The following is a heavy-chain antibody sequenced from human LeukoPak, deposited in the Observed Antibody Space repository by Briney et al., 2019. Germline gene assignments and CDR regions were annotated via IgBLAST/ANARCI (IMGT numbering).Heavy chain of an antibody. Sequence: GGSLRLSCAASGFPFSTYAMSWVRQAPGKGLEWVSSIRGSDGSTYYADSVKGRFAFSRDNSKNTPYLQMNSLRAEDTAVYYCAKDVYGDYGGLDYWGQGTLVTVSS. CDR1: GFPFSTYA. J-gene: IGHJ4*02. V-gene: IGHV3-23*01. CDR2: IRGSDGST. CDR3: AKDVYGDYGGLDY. D-gene: IGHD4-17*01.